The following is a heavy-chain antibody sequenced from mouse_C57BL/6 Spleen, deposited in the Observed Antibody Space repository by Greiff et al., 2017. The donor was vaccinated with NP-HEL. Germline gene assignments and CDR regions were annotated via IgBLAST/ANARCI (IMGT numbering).Heavy chain of an antibody. Sequence: QVQLKQSGAELVRPGTSVKVSCKASGYAFTNYLIEWVKQRPGQGLEWIGVINPGSGGTNYNEKFKGKATLTADKSSSTAYMQLSSLTSEDSAVYFCARSGRYYGSSYGGYFDYWGQGTTLTVSS. CDR1: GYAFTNYL. D-gene: IGHD1-1*01. CDR2: INPGSGGT. CDR3: ARSGRYYGSSYGGYFDY. J-gene: IGHJ2*01. V-gene: IGHV1-54*01.